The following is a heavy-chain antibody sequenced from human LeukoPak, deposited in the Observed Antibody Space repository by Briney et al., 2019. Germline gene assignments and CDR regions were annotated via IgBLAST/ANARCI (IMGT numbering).Heavy chain of an antibody. V-gene: IGHV3-20*04. CDR2: INWNGGST. J-gene: IGHJ4*02. D-gene: IGHD4-17*01. CDR1: GFTFDDYG. CDR3: ARAAYYGDYVPGDY. Sequence: GGSLRLSCAASGFTFDDYGMSWVRHAPGKGLEWVSGINWNGGSTVYADSVKGRFTISRDNAKNSLYLQMNSLRAEDTALYYCARAAYYGDYVPGDYWGQGTLVTVSS.